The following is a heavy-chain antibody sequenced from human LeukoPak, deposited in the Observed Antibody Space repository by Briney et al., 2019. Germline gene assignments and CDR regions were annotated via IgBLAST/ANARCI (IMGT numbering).Heavy chain of an antibody. Sequence: GGSLRLSRAASGFTFSSSTMNWVRQAPGKGLEWVSSISSSSSYIYYADSVKGRFTISRNNAKNSLYLQMNSLRAEDTAVYYCARDGVAGSFDYWGQGTLVTVSS. CDR3: ARDGVAGSFDY. V-gene: IGHV3-21*01. CDR2: ISSSSSYI. J-gene: IGHJ4*02. D-gene: IGHD6-19*01. CDR1: GFTFSSST.